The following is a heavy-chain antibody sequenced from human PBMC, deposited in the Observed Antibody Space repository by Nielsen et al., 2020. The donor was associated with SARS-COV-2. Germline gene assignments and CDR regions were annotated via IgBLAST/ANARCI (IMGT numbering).Heavy chain of an antibody. D-gene: IGHD2/OR15-2a*01. CDR3: ARLRDDGYYFDTGPYDY. CDR2: ISTTPSYT. V-gene: IGHV3-11*03. CDR1: GFTFSDYY. J-gene: IGHJ4*02. Sequence: GESLKISCAASGFTFSDYYMSWIRQAPGKGLEWVSYISTTPSYTNYADSVRGRFTISRDNAKNSLYLQMDSLRAEDTAVYYCARLRDDGYYFDTGPYDYWGQGTPVNVSS.